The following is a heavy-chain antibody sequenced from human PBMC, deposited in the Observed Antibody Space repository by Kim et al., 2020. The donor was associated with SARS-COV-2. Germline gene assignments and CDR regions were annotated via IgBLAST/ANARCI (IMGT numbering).Heavy chain of an antibody. Sequence: GGSLRLSCAASGFTFSSYWMSWVRQAPGKGLEWVANIKQDGSEKYYVDSVKGRFTISRDNAKNSLYLQMNSLRAEDTAVYYCARVSCSSTSCYPRSPPPPNWFDPWGQGTLVTVSS. V-gene: IGHV3-7*01. CDR3: ARVSCSSTSCYPRSPPPPNWFDP. CDR2: IKQDGSEK. CDR1: GFTFSSYW. D-gene: IGHD2-2*01. J-gene: IGHJ5*02.